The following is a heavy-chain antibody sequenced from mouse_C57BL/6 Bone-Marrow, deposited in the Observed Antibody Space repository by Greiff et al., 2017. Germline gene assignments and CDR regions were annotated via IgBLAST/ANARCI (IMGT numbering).Heavy chain of an antibody. CDR2: IDPSDSYT. V-gene: IGHV1-50*01. CDR1: GYTFTSYW. D-gene: IGHD1-1*01. CDR3: ASDGITTVVATDWYFDV. J-gene: IGHJ1*03. Sequence: QVQLQQPGAELVKPGASVKLSCKASGYTFTSYWMQWVKQRPGQGLEWIGEIDPSDSYTNYNQKFKGKATLTVDTSSSTAYMQLSSLTSEDSAVYYCASDGITTVVATDWYFDVWDTGTTVTVSS.